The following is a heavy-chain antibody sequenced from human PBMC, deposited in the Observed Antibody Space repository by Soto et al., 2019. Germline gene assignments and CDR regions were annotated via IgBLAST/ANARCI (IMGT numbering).Heavy chain of an antibody. Sequence: PSETLSLTCTVSGGSISSSTYYWGWIRQSPGKGLEWIGSIHYSGSTYYNPSLKSRVTISVDTSHIHFSLKLSSVTAADTALYYCARHIGSRGGWIDYYYGLDVWGQGTPVTVSS. D-gene: IGHD6-19*01. CDR2: IHYSGST. CDR1: GGSISSSTYY. CDR3: ARHIGSRGGWIDYYYGLDV. V-gene: IGHV4-39*01. J-gene: IGHJ6*02.